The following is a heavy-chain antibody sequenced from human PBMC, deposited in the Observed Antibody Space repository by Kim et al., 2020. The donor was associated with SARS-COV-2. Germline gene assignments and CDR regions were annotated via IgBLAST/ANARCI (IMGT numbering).Heavy chain of an antibody. J-gene: IGHJ4*02. Sequence: KFQGRVTITADESTSTAYMELSSLRSEDTAVYYCAREKESSSWLVYYFDYWGQGTLVTVSS. D-gene: IGHD6-13*01. V-gene: IGHV1-69*01. CDR3: AREKESSSWLVYYFDY.